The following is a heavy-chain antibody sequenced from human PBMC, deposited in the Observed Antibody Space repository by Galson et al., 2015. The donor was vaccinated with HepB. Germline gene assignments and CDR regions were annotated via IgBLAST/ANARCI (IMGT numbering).Heavy chain of an antibody. V-gene: IGHV3-23*01. CDR2: ISGSGGAT. CDR1: GFTFNSYA. Sequence: SLRLSCAASGFTFNSYAMSWVRQAPGRGLEWVSTISGSGGATYYADSVKGRFTISRDNSKNTLHLQMNSLRAEDTAVYYCAKGQRDSRRAAFDIWGQGTMVTVSS. D-gene: IGHD6-13*01. J-gene: IGHJ3*02. CDR3: AKGQRDSRRAAFDI.